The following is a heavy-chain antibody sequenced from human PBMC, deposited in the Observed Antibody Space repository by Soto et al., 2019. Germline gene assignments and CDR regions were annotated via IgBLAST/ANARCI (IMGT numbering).Heavy chain of an antibody. V-gene: IGHV3-30*18. CDR1: GFTFSSYG. Sequence: GGSLRLSCAASGFTFSSYGMHWVRQAPGKGLEWVAVISYDGSNKYYADSVKGRFTISRDNSKNTLYLQMNSLRAEDTAVYYCAKDVGLGYCSSTSCYFVYWGQGTLVTVSS. D-gene: IGHD2-2*01. CDR2: ISYDGSNK. CDR3: AKDVGLGYCSSTSCYFVY. J-gene: IGHJ4*02.